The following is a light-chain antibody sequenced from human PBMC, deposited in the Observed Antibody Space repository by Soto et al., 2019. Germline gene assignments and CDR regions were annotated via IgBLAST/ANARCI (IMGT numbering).Light chain of an antibody. V-gene: IGKV3-20*01. CDR3: QQYDSSPYA. Sequence: EIVLTHSPGTLSLSPGERATLSCRASQSVGSNYLAWHQQKPGQAPRLLIYGASSRATGIPDRFSGSGSGTDFTLTISRLEPEDFAVYYCQQYDSSPYAFGQGTKLEIK. J-gene: IGKJ2*01. CDR2: GAS. CDR1: QSVGSNY.